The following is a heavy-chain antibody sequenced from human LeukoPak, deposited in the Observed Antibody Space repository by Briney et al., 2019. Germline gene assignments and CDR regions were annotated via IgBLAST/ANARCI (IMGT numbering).Heavy chain of an antibody. D-gene: IGHD3-22*01. J-gene: IGHJ4*02. Sequence: GGSLRLSCAASGFTFSSYSMNWVRQAPGKGLEWVSSISSSSSYIYYADPVKGRFTISRDNAKNSLYLQMNSLRAEDTAAYYCARGDSSGYYFDYWGQGTLVTVSS. CDR2: ISSSSSYI. CDR1: GFTFSSYS. V-gene: IGHV3-21*01. CDR3: ARGDSSGYYFDY.